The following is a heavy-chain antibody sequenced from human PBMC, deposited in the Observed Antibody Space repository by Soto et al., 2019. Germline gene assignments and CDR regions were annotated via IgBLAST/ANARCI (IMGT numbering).Heavy chain of an antibody. CDR3: APHLFGDLGRVYD. CDR1: GFTFSSYG. CDR2: ISYDGSNK. D-gene: IGHD2-21*01. Sequence: QVQLVESGGGVVQPGRSLRLSCAASGFTFSSYGMHWVRQAPGKGLEWVAVISYDGSNKYYADSVKGRFTISRDNSKNPLYVQMTSLRAEDTAVYYWAPHLFGDLGRVYDCGLGTLVTVCS. V-gene: IGHV3-30*03. J-gene: IGHJ4*02.